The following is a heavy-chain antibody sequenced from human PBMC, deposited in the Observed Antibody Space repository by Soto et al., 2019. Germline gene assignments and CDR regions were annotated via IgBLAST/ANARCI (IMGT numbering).Heavy chain of an antibody. CDR3: ARDKASYDSGGYYPAAFDI. D-gene: IGHD3-22*01. V-gene: IGHV1-69*06. Sequence: QVQLVQSGAEVKKPGSSVKVSCKASGGTFSSYAISWVRQAPGQGLEWMGGIIPIFGTANYAQKFQGRVTITADKSTSTAYMELSSLRSEDTAVYYCARDKASYDSGGYYPAAFDIWGQGTMVTVSS. CDR1: GGTFSSYA. CDR2: IIPIFGTA. J-gene: IGHJ3*02.